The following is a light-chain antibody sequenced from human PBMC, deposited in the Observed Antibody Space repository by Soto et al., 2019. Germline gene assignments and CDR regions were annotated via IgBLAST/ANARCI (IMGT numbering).Light chain of an antibody. CDR2: WAS. CDR1: QSVLYSSNNKNY. CDR3: QQYESTPPT. J-gene: IGKJ2*01. Sequence: DIVMTQSPDSLAVSLGERATINCKSSQSVLYSSNNKNYLACYQQRPGQPPKLLIYWASTRESGVPDRFSGSGSGTDFNLTITSLQAEDVAVYYCQQYESTPPTFGQGTKLEIK. V-gene: IGKV4-1*01.